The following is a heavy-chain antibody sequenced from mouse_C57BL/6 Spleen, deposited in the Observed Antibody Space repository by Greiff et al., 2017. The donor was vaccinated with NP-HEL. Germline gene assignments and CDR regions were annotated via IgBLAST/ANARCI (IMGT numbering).Heavy chain of an antibody. CDR1: GFTFSDYG. CDR2: ISNLAYSI. D-gene: IGHD3-2*02. CDR3: ARHDSSGYVGFAY. J-gene: IGHJ3*01. V-gene: IGHV5-15*01. Sequence: EVMLVESGGGLVQPGGSLKLSCAASGFTFSDYGMAWVRQAPRKGPEWVAFISNLAYSIYYADTVTGRFTISRENAKNTLYLEMSSLRSEDTAMYYCARHDSSGYVGFAYWGQGTLVTVSA.